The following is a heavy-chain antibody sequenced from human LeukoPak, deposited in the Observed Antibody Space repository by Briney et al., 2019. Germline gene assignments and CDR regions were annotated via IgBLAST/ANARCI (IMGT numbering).Heavy chain of an antibody. Sequence: SETLSLTCTVSGGSISSSSYYWGWIRQPPGKGLEWIGSIYYSGSTYYNPSLKSRVTISVDTSKNPFSLKLSSVTAADTAVYYCASIIAVAGLIVYWGQGTLVTVSS. J-gene: IGHJ4*02. CDR1: GGSISSSSYY. CDR3: ASIIAVAGLIVY. D-gene: IGHD6-19*01. CDR2: IYYSGST. V-gene: IGHV4-39*01.